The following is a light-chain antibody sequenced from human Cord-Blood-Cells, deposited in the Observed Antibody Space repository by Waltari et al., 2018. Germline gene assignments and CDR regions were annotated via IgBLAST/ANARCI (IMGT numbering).Light chain of an antibody. J-gene: IGLJ2*01. CDR3: CSYAGSSTLVV. V-gene: IGLV2-23*01. CDR1: SSDVGRYNL. Sequence: QSALTQPASVSGSPGQSITISCTGTSSDVGRYNLVSWYQPHPGKAPKLMIYEGSKRPSGVSNRFSGSKSGNTASLTISGLQAEDEADYYCCSYAGSSTLVVFGGGTKLTVL. CDR2: EGS.